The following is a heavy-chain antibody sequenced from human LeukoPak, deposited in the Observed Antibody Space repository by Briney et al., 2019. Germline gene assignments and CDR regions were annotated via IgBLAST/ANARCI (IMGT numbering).Heavy chain of an antibody. CDR3: AKLRTSGTTGGIDN. CDR1: GFTFSSYA. Sequence: GGSLRLSCAASGFTFSSYAMSWVRQAPGKGLEWVSAISGSGGSTYYADSVKGRFTISRDNSKNTLYLQMNSLRAEDTAVYYCAKLRTSGTTGGIDNWGQGTLVTVSS. J-gene: IGHJ4*02. D-gene: IGHD4-11*01. V-gene: IGHV3-23*01. CDR2: ISGSGGST.